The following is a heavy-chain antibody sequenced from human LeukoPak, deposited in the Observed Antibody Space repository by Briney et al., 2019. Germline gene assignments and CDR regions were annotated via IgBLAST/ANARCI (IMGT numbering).Heavy chain of an antibody. V-gene: IGHV3-30*18. D-gene: IGHD3-10*01. CDR1: GFTFSRYW. Sequence: GGSLRLSCAASGFTFSRYWMNWVRQAPGKGLEWVAVISYDGSNKYYADSVKGRFTISRDNSKNTLYLQMNSLRAEDTAVYYCAKAQNGSGSYAFDYWGQGTLVTVSS. J-gene: IGHJ4*02. CDR3: AKAQNGSGSYAFDY. CDR2: ISYDGSNK.